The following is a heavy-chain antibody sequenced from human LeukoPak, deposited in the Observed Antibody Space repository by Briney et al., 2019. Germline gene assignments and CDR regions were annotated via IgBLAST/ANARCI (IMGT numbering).Heavy chain of an antibody. CDR3: ARLGGETTRFDL. CDR2: IKQDGILK. J-gene: IGHJ5*02. D-gene: IGHD3-16*01. Sequence: GGSLRLSCAASGFTFRNYWMSRVRQAPGRGLDWVATIKQDGILKHYVDSVKGRFTISRDNAEDSLHLQMDSLRVEDTAVYYCARLGGETTRFDLWGQGALVTVSS. CDR1: GFTFRNYW. V-gene: IGHV3-7*01.